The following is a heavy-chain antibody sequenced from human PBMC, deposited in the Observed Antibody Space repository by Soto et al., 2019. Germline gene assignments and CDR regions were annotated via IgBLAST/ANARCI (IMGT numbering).Heavy chain of an antibody. CDR2: TYYRSKWYN. D-gene: IGHD6-19*01. J-gene: IGHJ6*02. V-gene: IGHV6-1*01. Sequence: SQTLSLTCAISGDSVSSDSAAWNWIRQSPSRGLEWLGRTYYRSKWYNDYSVSVKSRITINPDTSQNQFSLQLNSVTPEDTAVHYCARDNYHPCMAVAAVYSHGETSAQHYDGMDVWGQGTTVTLS. CDR3: ARDNYHPCMAVAAVYSHGETSAQHYDGMDV. CDR1: GDSVSSDSAA.